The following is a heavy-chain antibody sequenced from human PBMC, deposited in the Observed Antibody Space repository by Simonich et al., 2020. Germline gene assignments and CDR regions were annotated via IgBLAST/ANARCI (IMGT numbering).Heavy chain of an antibody. CDR3: AKDSSLVGATDWFDP. CDR1: GFTFSSYA. D-gene: IGHD1-26*01. CDR2: ISGSGGSK. V-gene: IGHV3-23*01. J-gene: IGHJ5*02. Sequence: EVQLLESGGGLVQPGGSLRLSCAASGFTFSSYAMSWVRQAPGEGLEGVSDISGSGGSKYYADSVKGRLTISRDNSKNTLYLQMNSLGAEDTAVYYCAKDSSLVGATDWFDPWGQGTLVTVSS.